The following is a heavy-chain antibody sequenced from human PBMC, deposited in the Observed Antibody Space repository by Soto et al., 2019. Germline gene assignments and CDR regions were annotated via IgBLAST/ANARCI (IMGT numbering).Heavy chain of an antibody. J-gene: IGHJ6*02. D-gene: IGHD4-4*01. Sequence: GVFLRLSCAASGFTFSSYAMSCVRQAPGKGLEWVSAISGSGGSTYYADSVKGRFTISRDNSKNTLYLQMNSLRAEDTAVYYCAKALTTYPYYSGLDVWGQGTTVNVSS. CDR1: GFTFSSYA. CDR3: AKALTTYPYYSGLDV. V-gene: IGHV3-23*01. CDR2: ISGSGGST.